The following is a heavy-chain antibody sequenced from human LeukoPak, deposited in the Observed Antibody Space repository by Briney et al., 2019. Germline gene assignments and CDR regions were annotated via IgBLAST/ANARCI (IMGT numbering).Heavy chain of an antibody. Sequence: GGSLRLSCAASGFTFDDYGMSWVRQAPGKGLEWVSTITYSGGDTYFADSVKGRFTISRDNSKNTLHLQMNSLRAEDTAIYYCARERSGYYIFDQWGQGTLVTVSS. CDR2: ITYSGGDT. V-gene: IGHV3-23*01. J-gene: IGHJ4*02. CDR1: GFTFDDYG. CDR3: ARERSGYYIFDQ. D-gene: IGHD3-3*01.